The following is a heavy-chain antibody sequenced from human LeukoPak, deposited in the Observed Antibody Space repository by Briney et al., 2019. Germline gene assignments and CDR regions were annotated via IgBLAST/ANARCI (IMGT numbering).Heavy chain of an antibody. CDR3: ARLNRGSSGLDY. D-gene: IGHD6-6*01. CDR2: IYTSGST. CDR1: GGSISSGSYY. Sequence: SETLSLTCTVSGGSISSGSYYWSWIRQPAGKGLEWIGRIYTSGSTNYNPSLKSRVTISVDTSKNQFSLKLSSVTAADTAVYYCARLNRGSSGLDYWGQGTLVTVSS. V-gene: IGHV4-61*02. J-gene: IGHJ4*02.